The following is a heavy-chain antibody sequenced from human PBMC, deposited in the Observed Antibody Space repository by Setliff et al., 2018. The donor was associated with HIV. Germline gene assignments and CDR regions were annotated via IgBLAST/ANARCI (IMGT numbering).Heavy chain of an antibody. CDR3: AIGSRGYSYAYYYYYMDV. CDR1: GGSISSYY. CDR2: IYYSGST. Sequence: PSETLSLTCTVAGGSISSYYWSWIRQPPGKGLEWIGYIYYSGSTNYNPSLKSRVTISVDTSKNQFSLKLSSVTAADTAVYYCAIGSRGYSYAYYYYYMDVWGKGTTVTVSS. J-gene: IGHJ6*03. D-gene: IGHD5-18*01. V-gene: IGHV4-59*01.